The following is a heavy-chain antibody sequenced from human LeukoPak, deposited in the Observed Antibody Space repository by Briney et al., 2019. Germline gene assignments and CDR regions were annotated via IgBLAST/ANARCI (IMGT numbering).Heavy chain of an antibody. CDR1: GYTFTGYY. CDR2: INPNSGGT. Sequence: ASVKVSCKASGYTFTGYYMHWVRQAPGQGLEWMGWINPNSGGTNYAQKFQGWVTMTRDTSISTAYMELSRLRSDDTAVYYCARESSTDYPPAFDIWGQGTMVTVSS. CDR3: ARESSTDYPPAFDI. V-gene: IGHV1-2*04. D-gene: IGHD4-11*01. J-gene: IGHJ3*02.